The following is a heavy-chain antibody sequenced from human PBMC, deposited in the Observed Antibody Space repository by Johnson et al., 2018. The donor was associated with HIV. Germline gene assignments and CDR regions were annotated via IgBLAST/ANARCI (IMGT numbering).Heavy chain of an antibody. CDR3: ARDGPRRDAYDI. CDR1: GFTFSSYW. J-gene: IGHJ3*02. Sequence: VQLVESGGGVVRPGGSLRLSCAAPGFTFSSYWMSWVRQAPGKGLEWVANIKKDGSDKYYVDSVKGRFTISRDNAKNSLNLQINGLRAEDMAVYYCARDGPRRDAYDIWGQGTMVTVSS. CDR2: IKKDGSDK. V-gene: IGHV3-7*01.